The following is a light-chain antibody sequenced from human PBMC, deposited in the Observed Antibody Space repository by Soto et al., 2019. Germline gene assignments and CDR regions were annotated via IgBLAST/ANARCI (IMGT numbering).Light chain of an antibody. CDR1: QSVSSN. CDR2: GAS. Sequence: EIVLTQSPATLSLSPGERATLSCRASQSVSSNLAWYQQKPGQAPRLLIYGASSRATGIPDRFSGSGSGTDFTLTISRLEPEDFAVYYCQQYNDWPFTFGPGTKVDIK. J-gene: IGKJ3*01. CDR3: QQYNDWPFT. V-gene: IGKV3-20*01.